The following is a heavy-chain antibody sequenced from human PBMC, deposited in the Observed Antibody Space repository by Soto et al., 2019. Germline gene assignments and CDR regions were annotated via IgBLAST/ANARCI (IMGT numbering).Heavy chain of an antibody. Sequence: SVKVSCKASGGTFSSYAISWVRQAPGQGLEWMGGIIPIFGTANYAQKFQGRVTITADESTSTAYMELSSLRSEDTAVYYCARDTYYYGSGSYYNWFDPWGQGTLVTVSS. CDR3: ARDTYYYGSGSYYNWFDP. J-gene: IGHJ5*02. CDR2: IIPIFGTA. D-gene: IGHD3-10*01. V-gene: IGHV1-69*13. CDR1: GGTFSSYA.